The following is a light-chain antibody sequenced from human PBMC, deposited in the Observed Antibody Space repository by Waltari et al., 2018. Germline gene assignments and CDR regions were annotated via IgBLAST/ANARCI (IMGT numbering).Light chain of an antibody. J-gene: IGLJ3*02. CDR1: SSNIGAGVD. CDR2: DRN. CDR3: QSFDRSLNGKV. V-gene: IGLV1-40*01. Sequence: QSVLTQPPSVSGAPGQRVTFSCTGSSSNIGAGVDVQWYQLLPETTPKLLIYDRNNRPSGVPDRFSASKSGTSASLAITGLQAEDEADYYCQSFDRSLNGKVFGGGTKLTVL.